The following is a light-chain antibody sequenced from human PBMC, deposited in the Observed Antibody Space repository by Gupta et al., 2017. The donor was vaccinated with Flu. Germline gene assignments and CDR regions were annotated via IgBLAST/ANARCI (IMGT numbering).Light chain of an antibody. V-gene: IGKV2-30*01. Sequence: DVVMTQSPLSLPVTLGQPASISYRSRQSLVYNAGTTYLTWFQQRPGQSPRRLIYKVSNRDSGVPDRFSGGGSGTDFTLKISRVEAEDVGVYYCMQGTHWPLTFAGGTKVEIK. CDR1: QSLVYNAGTTY. CDR3: MQGTHWPLT. J-gene: IGKJ4*01. CDR2: KVS.